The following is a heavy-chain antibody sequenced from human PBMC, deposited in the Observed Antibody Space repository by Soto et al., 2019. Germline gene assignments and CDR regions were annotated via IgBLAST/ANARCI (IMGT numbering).Heavy chain of an antibody. CDR1: GFTFSDYW. J-gene: IGHJ4*02. CDR3: AREYDHGDYSYFDY. D-gene: IGHD4-17*01. V-gene: IGHV3-7*01. Sequence: GGSLRLSCAASGFTFSDYWMSWVRQAPGKGLEWVANIKQAESESYYVDSVRGRFTISRDNTKNSLYLQMNGLRADDTAVYYCAREYDHGDYSYFDYWGPGTLVTVSS. CDR2: IKQAESES.